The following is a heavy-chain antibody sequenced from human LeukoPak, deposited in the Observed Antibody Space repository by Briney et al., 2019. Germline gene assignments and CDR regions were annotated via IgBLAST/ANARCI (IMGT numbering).Heavy chain of an antibody. J-gene: IGHJ6*03. CDR3: ASNLRFLEWLPPYYYMDV. V-gene: IGHV1-69*05. CDR2: IIPIFGTA. Sequence: SVKVSCKASGGTFSSYAISWVRQAPGQGLEWMGGIIPIFGTANYAQKFQGRVTITTDESTSTAYMELSSLRSEDTAVYYCASNLRFLEWLPPYYYMDVWAKGPRSPSP. D-gene: IGHD3-3*01. CDR1: GGTFSSYA.